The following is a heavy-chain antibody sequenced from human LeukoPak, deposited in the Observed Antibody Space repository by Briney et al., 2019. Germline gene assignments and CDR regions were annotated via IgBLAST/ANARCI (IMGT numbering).Heavy chain of an antibody. V-gene: IGHV3-21*01. Sequence: GGSLRLSCAASGFTFSSYSMNWVRQAPGKGLEWVSSISSSSSYIYYADSVKGRFTISRDNAKNSLYLQMNSLRPEDTAVYYCARSLVRGVKSDAFDIWGQGTMVTVSS. J-gene: IGHJ3*02. CDR1: GFTFSSYS. CDR3: ARSLVRGVKSDAFDI. CDR2: ISSSSSYI. D-gene: IGHD3-10*01.